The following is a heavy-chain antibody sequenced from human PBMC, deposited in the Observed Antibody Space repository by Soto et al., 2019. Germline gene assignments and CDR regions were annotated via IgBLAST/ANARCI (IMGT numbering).Heavy chain of an antibody. V-gene: IGHV1-3*01. CDR1: GYTFTSYA. D-gene: IGHD6-13*01. CDR3: ARDTYISSWRNNWFDX. CDR2: INAGNGNT. Sequence: ASVKVSCKSSGYTFTSYAMHWVRQAPGQRLEWMGCINAGNGNTKYSQKFQGRVTITRDTSASTAYMELSSLRSQDTAVYYCARDTYISSWRNNWFDXWCQGTIVT. J-gene: IGHJ5*02.